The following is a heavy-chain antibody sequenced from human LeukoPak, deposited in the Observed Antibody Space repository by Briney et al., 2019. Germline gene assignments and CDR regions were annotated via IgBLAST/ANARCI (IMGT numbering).Heavy chain of an antibody. CDR1: GYTFTSYA. Sequence: ASVKVSCKASGYTFTSYAMHWVRQAPGQRLEWMGWINAGNGNTKYSQKFQGRVTITADESTSTAYMKLSSLRSEDTAVYYCAREGTNYDFWSGYHYYFDYWGQGTLVTVSS. V-gene: IGHV1-3*01. D-gene: IGHD3-3*01. CDR3: AREGTNYDFWSGYHYYFDY. CDR2: INAGNGNT. J-gene: IGHJ4*02.